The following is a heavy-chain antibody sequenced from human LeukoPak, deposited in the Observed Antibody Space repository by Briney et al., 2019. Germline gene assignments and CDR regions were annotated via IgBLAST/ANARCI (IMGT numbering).Heavy chain of an antibody. CDR1: GYTFTGYY. Sequence: ASVKVSCKASGYTFTGYYMHWVRQAPGQGLEWMGRINPNSGGTNYAQKFQGRVTMTRDTSISTAYMELSRLRSDDTAVYYCARWSYGYSSSSSPLLDYWGQGTLVTVSS. J-gene: IGHJ4*02. CDR2: INPNSGGT. D-gene: IGHD6-6*01. V-gene: IGHV1-2*06. CDR3: ARWSYGYSSSSSPLLDY.